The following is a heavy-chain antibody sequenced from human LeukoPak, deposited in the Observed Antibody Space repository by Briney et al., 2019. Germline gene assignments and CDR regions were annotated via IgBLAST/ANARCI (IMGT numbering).Heavy chain of an antibody. Sequence: SETLSLTCTVSGGSISSSSYYWGWIRQPPGKGLEWIGSIYYSGSTYYNPSLKSRVTISVDTSKNQFSLKLSSVTAADTAVYYCARVSGYYYGSGSYYNDYWGQGTLVTVSS. CDR3: ARVSGYYYGSGSYYNDY. CDR2: IYYSGST. D-gene: IGHD3-10*01. J-gene: IGHJ4*02. V-gene: IGHV4-39*07. CDR1: GGSISSSSYY.